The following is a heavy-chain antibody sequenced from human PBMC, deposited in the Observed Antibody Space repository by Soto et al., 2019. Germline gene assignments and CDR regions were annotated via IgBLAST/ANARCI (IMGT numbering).Heavy chain of an antibody. V-gene: IGHV3-23*01. CDR3: ANDEWKLRYFAWFSSLEAFEI. Sequence: EVQLLESGGGLVQPGGSLRLSCAASGFTFSSYAMTWVRQAPGKGLEWVSAISGSGGSTYYADSVKGRFTISRDNSKNTLYLQMNSLRAEATAVYYCANDEWKLRYFAWFSSLEAFEIWGQGTMVTVSS. J-gene: IGHJ3*02. D-gene: IGHD3-9*01. CDR1: GFTFSSYA. CDR2: ISGSGGST.